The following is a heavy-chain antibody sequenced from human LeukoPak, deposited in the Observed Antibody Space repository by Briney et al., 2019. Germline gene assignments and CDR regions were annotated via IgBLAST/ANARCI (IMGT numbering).Heavy chain of an antibody. CDR1: GGSISSGSYY. J-gene: IGHJ3*02. D-gene: IGHD4-23*01. CDR2: IYTSGST. Sequence: SETLSLTCTVSGGSISSGSYYWSWIRQPAGKGLEWIGRIYTSGSTNYNPSLKSRVTISVDTSKNQFSLKLSSVTAADTAVYYCARDTLYYGGNSGAFDIWGQGTMVTVSS. V-gene: IGHV4-61*02. CDR3: ARDTLYYGGNSGAFDI.